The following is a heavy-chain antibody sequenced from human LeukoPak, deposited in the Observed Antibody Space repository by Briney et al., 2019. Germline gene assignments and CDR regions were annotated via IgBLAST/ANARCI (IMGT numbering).Heavy chain of an antibody. CDR3: AKDHFSARIVGATNDAFDI. V-gene: IGHV3-30*02. CDR1: GFTFSSYG. J-gene: IGHJ3*02. Sequence: GGSLRLSCAASGFTFSSYGMHWVRQAPGKGLEWVAFIRYDGSNKYYADSVKGRFTIPRDNSENTLYLQMNSLRAEDTAVYYCAKDHFSARIVGATNDAFDIWGQGTMVTVSS. CDR2: IRYDGSNK. D-gene: IGHD1-26*01.